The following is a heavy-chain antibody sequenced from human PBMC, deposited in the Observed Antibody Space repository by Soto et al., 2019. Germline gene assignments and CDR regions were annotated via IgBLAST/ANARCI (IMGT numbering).Heavy chain of an antibody. Sequence: EVQLVESGGGLVQPGGSLRLSCAASGFALSSYWMTWVRQAPGKGLEWVASIDNYGSEIHYVGSVKGRFTISRDNAKNSVYLQMNSLRAEDSAMYYCATHSGYALPMDVWGKGTTVTVSS. J-gene: IGHJ6*03. D-gene: IGHD5-12*01. CDR2: IDNYGSEI. CDR1: GFALSSYW. V-gene: IGHV3-7*01. CDR3: ATHSGYALPMDV.